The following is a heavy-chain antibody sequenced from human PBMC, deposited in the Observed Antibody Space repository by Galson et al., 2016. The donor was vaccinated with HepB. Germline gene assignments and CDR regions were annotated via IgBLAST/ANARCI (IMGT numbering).Heavy chain of an antibody. CDR2: INHSGGA. J-gene: IGHJ4*02. Sequence: ETLSLTCTVYGGSFSGYYWTWIRQPPGKGLEWIAEINHSGGASYNPSLQSRLSISLDTSKNQFSLMLTSVTAADTAAYYCASGYSSDFDFWGQGTLVTVSS. D-gene: IGHD6-19*01. CDR1: GGSFSGYY. V-gene: IGHV4-34*01. CDR3: ASGYSSDFDF.